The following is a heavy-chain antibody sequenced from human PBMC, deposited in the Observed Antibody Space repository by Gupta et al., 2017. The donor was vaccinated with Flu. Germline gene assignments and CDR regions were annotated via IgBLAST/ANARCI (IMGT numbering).Heavy chain of an antibody. D-gene: IGHD1-26*01. V-gene: IGHV3-30*18. CDR3: AKDLRGWGGSGSRNAFDI. CDR1: GFTFSSYG. CDR2: ISYDGSNK. J-gene: IGHJ3*02. Sequence: QVQLVESGGGVVQPGRSMSLSCAAAGFTFSSYGLHWFRQAPGKGLEWVAVISYDGSNKYYADSVKGRFTISRDNSKNTLYLQMNSLRAEDTAVYYCAKDLRGWGGSGSRNAFDIWGQGTMVTVSS.